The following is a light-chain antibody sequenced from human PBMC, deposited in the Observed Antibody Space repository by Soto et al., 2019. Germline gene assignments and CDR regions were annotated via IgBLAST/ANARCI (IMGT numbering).Light chain of an antibody. CDR2: DAS. CDR3: QQRINWPLT. CDR1: QSVTNF. V-gene: IGKV3-11*01. J-gene: IGKJ4*01. Sequence: EIVLTQSPATLSLFPGERATLSCRASQSVTNFLAWYQQRPGQAPRLLIYDASKRATGIPGRFSGSGSGTDFTLTIANLEPEDFAVYYCQQRINWPLTFGGGTKVEIK.